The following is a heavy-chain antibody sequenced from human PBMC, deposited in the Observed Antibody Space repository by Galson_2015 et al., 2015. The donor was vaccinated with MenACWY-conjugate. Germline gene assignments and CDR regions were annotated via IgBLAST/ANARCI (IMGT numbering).Heavy chain of an antibody. Sequence: SLRLSCAASGFTFSNAWMNWVRQAPGKGLEWVGRIKRKTDGGTTDYAAPVKGRFTISRDDSKNTLYLQMNSLKTEDTAMYYCTTVTWWQGDYWGQGTLVTVSS. V-gene: IGHV3-15*01. CDR2: IKRKTDGGTT. CDR3: TTVTWWQGDY. J-gene: IGHJ4*02. D-gene: IGHD2-8*02. CDR1: GFTFSNAW.